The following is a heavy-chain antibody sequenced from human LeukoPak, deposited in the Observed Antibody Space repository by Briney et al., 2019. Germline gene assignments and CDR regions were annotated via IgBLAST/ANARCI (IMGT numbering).Heavy chain of an antibody. CDR2: IYSGGST. J-gene: IGHJ3*02. D-gene: IGHD3-22*01. Sequence: GGSLRLSCAASGFTVSSNYMSWVRQAPGKGLEWVSVIYSGGSTYYPGSVKGRFTISREKAKNSLYLQMNSLRAGDAAVYYCARGGSVITSDDAFDIWGQGTMVTVSS. CDR3: ARGGSVITSDDAFDI. V-gene: IGHV3-66*01. CDR1: GFTVSSNY.